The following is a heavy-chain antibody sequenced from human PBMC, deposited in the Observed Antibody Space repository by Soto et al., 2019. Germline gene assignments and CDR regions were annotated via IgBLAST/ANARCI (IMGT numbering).Heavy chain of an antibody. CDR1: GSSVSSDYY. CDR3: ARDVVVTSVHQYYFDF. V-gene: IGHV4-38-2*02. CDR2: IYHRGTT. Sequence: ETLSLTCGVSGSSVSSDYYRGWIRQPPGKGLEWFGSIYHRGTTYYNPSLKSRVTLSVDTSKNLFSLRLSSATAADTAVYYCARDVVVTSVHQYYFDFWGQGALVTVSS. D-gene: IGHD2-21*02. J-gene: IGHJ4*02.